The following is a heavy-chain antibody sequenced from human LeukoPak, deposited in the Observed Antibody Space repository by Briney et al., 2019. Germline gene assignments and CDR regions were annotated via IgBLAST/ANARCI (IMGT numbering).Heavy chain of an antibody. CDR2: INHSGST. Sequence: SETLSLTCAVYGGSFSGYYWSWVRQPPAKGLEWIGEINHSGSTNYNPSLKSRVTISVDTSKNQFSLKLSSVTAADTAVYYCARRASLWSGLCDAFDIWGQGTMVTVSS. CDR1: GGSFSGYY. V-gene: IGHV4-34*01. CDR3: ARRASLWSGLCDAFDI. D-gene: IGHD3-3*01. J-gene: IGHJ3*02.